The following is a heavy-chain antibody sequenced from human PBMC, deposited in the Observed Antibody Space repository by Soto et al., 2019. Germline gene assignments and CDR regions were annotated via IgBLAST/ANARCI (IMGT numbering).Heavy chain of an antibody. CDR3: AKIAVAGPGTYYYGMDV. CDR1: GFTFSSYA. Sequence: PGGSLRLSCAASGFTFSSYAMHWVRQAPGKGLEWVAVISYVGSNKYYADSVKGRFTISRDKSISTAYLQWSSLKASDTAMYYCAKIAVAGPGTYYYGMDVWGQGTTVTVSS. D-gene: IGHD6-19*01. J-gene: IGHJ6*02. V-gene: IGHV3-30-3*02. CDR2: ISYVGSNK.